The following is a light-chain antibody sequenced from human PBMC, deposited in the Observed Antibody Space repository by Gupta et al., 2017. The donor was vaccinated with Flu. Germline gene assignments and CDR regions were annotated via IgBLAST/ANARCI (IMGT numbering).Light chain of an antibody. CDR3: QALDSNTDV. J-gene: IGLJ1*01. CDR1: RLGEKF. Sequence: SYALTQPPSVSVSPGQTASITCSGDRLGEKFASWFQQKAGQSPILVISQDDKRPAGIPERFSGSNSGNTATLTISGTQPTDEDDYDCQALDSNTDVFGTGTKVTVL. CDR2: QDD. V-gene: IGLV3-1*01.